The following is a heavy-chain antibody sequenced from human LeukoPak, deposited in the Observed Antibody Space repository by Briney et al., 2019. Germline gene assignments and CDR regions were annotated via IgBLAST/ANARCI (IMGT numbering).Heavy chain of an antibody. CDR1: GGSFSGYY. J-gene: IGHJ5*02. V-gene: IGHV4-34*01. D-gene: IGHD2-2*01. Sequence: PETLSLTCAVSGGSFSGYYWSWVRQPPGKGLEWIGEIKHSGSTNYYPSLKSGVPISVTTSKNQFSLKLSSVTAADTAVYYCARGWDQLLARWFDRWGQGTLVTVSS. CDR2: IKHSGST. CDR3: ARGWDQLLARWFDR.